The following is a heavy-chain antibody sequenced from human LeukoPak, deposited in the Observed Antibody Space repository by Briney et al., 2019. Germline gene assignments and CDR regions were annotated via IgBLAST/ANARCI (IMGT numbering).Heavy chain of an antibody. J-gene: IGHJ4*02. CDR1: GYTFTSYY. D-gene: IGHD2-15*01. V-gene: IGHV1-46*01. CDR3: ARAQYCSGGSCYSALDY. Sequence: ASVKVSCKASGYTFTSYYMHWVRQAPGQGLEWMGIINPSGGSTSYAQKFQGRVTMTRDTSTSTVYMELSSLRSEDTAVYYCARAQYCSGGSCYSALDYWGQGTLVTVSS. CDR2: INPSGGST.